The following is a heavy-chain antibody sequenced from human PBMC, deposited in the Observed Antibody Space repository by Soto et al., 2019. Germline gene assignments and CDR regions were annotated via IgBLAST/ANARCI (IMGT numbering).Heavy chain of an antibody. CDR3: ARSGGGYCSGGSCFDAFDI. D-gene: IGHD2-15*01. CDR1: GYTFTNYG. CDR2: INPNSGGT. V-gene: IGHV1-2*04. J-gene: IGHJ3*02. Sequence: ASVEVSCKASGYTFTNYGITWVRQAPGQGLEWMGWINPNSGGTNYAQKFQGWVTMTRDTSISTAYMELSRLRSDDTAVYYCARSGGGYCSGGSCFDAFDIWGQGTMVTVSS.